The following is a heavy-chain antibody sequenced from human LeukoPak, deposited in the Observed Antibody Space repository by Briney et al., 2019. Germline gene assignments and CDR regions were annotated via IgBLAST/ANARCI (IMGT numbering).Heavy chain of an antibody. J-gene: IGHJ4*02. D-gene: IGHD3-22*01. V-gene: IGHV1-69*01. CDR2: IIPIFGTA. CDR1: GGTFRNYA. Sequence: GASVKVSCKASGGTFRNYAISWVRQAPGQGLEWMGGIIPIFGTANYAQKFQGRVTITADESTSTAYIELSSLRSEDTAVYYCARGWDSSGQIPFFYWGQGTLVTVSS. CDR3: ARGWDSSGQIPFFY.